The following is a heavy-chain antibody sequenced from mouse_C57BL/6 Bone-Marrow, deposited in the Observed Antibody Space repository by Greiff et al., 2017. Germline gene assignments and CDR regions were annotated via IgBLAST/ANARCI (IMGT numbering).Heavy chain of an antibody. CDR1: GYTFTSYW. J-gene: IGHJ3*01. D-gene: IGHD2-5*01. Sequence: QVQLKQPGAELVRPGSSVKLSCKASGYTFTSYWMAWVKQRPGQGLEWIGNIYPSDSETNYNHKFKDQATLTVDKSSSTAYMQLSSLTSDDSAVYYCARSGSNYWFAYWGQGTLVTVSA. CDR3: ARSGSNYWFAY. V-gene: IGHV1-61*01. CDR2: IYPSDSET.